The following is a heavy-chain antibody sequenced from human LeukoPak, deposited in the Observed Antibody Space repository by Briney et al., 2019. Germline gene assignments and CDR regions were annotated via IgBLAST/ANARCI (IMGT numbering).Heavy chain of an antibody. CDR3: ARDRPGAHDAFDI. J-gene: IGHJ3*02. Sequence: GGSLRLSCIASGFTFSSYAMSWFRQAPGRGLEWVSAIDGSGGRPYYADSVKGRFTISRDNPKNTLYLQMHSLRAEDTAVYYCARDRPGAHDAFDIWGQGTMVTVSS. CDR2: IDGSGGRP. D-gene: IGHD4/OR15-4a*01. CDR1: GFTFSSYA. V-gene: IGHV3-23*01.